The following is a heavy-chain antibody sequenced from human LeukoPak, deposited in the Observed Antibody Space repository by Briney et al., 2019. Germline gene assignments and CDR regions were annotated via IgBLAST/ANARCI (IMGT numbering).Heavy chain of an antibody. CDR3: ATDDHSSSLV. J-gene: IGHJ4*02. CDR1: GYTFTDYH. D-gene: IGHD6-13*01. V-gene: IGHV1-69-2*01. Sequence: ASVKISCKVSGYTFTDYHMHWAQQAPGKGLEWMGLVDPEDGETIYAEKFQGRVTITADTSTDTAYMELSSLRSEDTAVYYCATDDHSSSLVWGQGTLVTVSS. CDR2: VDPEDGET.